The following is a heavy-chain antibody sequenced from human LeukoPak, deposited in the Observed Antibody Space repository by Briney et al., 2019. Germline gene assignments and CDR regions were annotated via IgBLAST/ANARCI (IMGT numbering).Heavy chain of an antibody. CDR3: ARGPPDCSSTSCYAFDAFDI. D-gene: IGHD2-2*01. Sequence: SETLSLTCTVSGGSISITSYYWGWIRQPPGKGLEWIGSMYSSGSTYYNPSLKSQVTISVGTSKNQFSLKLSSVTAADTAVYYCARGPPDCSSTSCYAFDAFDIWGQGTMVTVSS. J-gene: IGHJ3*02. CDR1: GGSISITSYY. CDR2: MYSSGST. V-gene: IGHV4-39*07.